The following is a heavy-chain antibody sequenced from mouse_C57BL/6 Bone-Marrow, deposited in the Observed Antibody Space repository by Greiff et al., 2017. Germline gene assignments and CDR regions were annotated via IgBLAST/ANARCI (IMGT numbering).Heavy chain of an antibody. CDR2: ISNGGGST. J-gene: IGHJ4*01. Sequence: EVQRVESGGGLVQPGVSLKLSCAASGFTFSDYYMYWVRQTPEKRLEWVAYISNGGGSTYYPDTVKGRFTISRDNAKNTLYLQMSRLKSEDTAMYYCARHVATSAMDYWGQGTSVTVSS. CDR1: GFTFSDYY. V-gene: IGHV5-12*01. D-gene: IGHD1-1*01. CDR3: ARHVATSAMDY.